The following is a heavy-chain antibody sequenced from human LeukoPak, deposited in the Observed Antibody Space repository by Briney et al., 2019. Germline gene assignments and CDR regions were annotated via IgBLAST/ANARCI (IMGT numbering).Heavy chain of an antibody. V-gene: IGHV3-53*01. Sequence: PGGSLRLSCTASGFTVSNNYMNWVRQAPGQGLELVALIYSGGTPNYADSVYGRLTISRDNSKNSSFLQMNKVRVEDTAVYYCARDRPGIAASVSGGWGQGTLVTVSS. D-gene: IGHD6-13*01. CDR1: GFTVSNNY. CDR3: ARDRPGIAASVSGG. CDR2: IYSGGTP. J-gene: IGHJ4*02.